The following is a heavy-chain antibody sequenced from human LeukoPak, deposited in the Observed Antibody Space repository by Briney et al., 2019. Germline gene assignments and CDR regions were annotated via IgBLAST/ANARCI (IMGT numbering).Heavy chain of an antibody. CDR3: ARDPYNRGGYAAFDI. CDR2: INYDGSEK. V-gene: IGHV3-7*01. J-gene: IGHJ3*02. CDR1: EFTFRNYW. Sequence: GGSLRLSCAASEFTFRNYWMTWVRLAPGKGLEWVANINYDGSEKHYMDSVKGRFNISRDNVKNSLYLQMYSLRAEDTAVYYCARDPYNRGGYAAFDIWGHGTMVTVSS. D-gene: IGHD3-22*01.